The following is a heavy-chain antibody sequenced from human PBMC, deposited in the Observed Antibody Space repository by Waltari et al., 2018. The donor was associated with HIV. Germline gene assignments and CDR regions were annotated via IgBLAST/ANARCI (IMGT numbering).Heavy chain of an antibody. V-gene: IGHV4-59*08. J-gene: IGHJ6*02. CDR3: ARLGLECTNGVCYLPRHYYYYYGMDV. D-gene: IGHD2-8*01. CDR2: IYYSGST. Sequence: QVQLQESGPGLVKPSETLSLTCTVSGGSISSYYLSWIRQPPGKGLEWIGYIYYSGSTNYNPPLKSRVTISVDTSKNQFSLKLSSVTAADTAVYYCARLGLECTNGVCYLPRHYYYYYGMDVWGQGTTVTVSS. CDR1: GGSISSYY.